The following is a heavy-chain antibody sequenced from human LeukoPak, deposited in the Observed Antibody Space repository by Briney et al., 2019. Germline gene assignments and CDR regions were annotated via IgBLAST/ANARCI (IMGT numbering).Heavy chain of an antibody. CDR2: LDPEDGAT. CDR1: GDTLIELA. J-gene: IGHJ6*02. CDR3: ATARQYDDFAGYPWYYGLDV. V-gene: IGHV1-24*01. Sequence: ASVKVSCKVSGDTLIELAIHWVRQAPGKGLEWMGGLDPEDGATMYAQKFEGRVSMTEDTTTGTAYMELSSVRSEDTAVYYCATARQYDDFAGYPWYYGLDVWGQGTTVTVSS. D-gene: IGHD3/OR15-3a*01.